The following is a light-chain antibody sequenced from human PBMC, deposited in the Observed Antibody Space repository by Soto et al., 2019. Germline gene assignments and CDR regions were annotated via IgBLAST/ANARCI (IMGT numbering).Light chain of an antibody. CDR2: GAS. Sequence: ELVLTQSPGTLSVSAGERATLSCRASQSVTNNYLAWFQQKPGQAPRLLMYGASSRATGIPDRFSGSGSGTDSTLTITRLEPEDFAVYYCKQYASSRTFGQGTKVDIK. CDR3: KQYASSRT. CDR1: QSVTNNY. V-gene: IGKV3-20*01. J-gene: IGKJ1*01.